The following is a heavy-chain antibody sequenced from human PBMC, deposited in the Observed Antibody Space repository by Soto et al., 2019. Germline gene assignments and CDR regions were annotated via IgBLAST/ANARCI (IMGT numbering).Heavy chain of an antibody. CDR1: GGTFSSYA. D-gene: IGHD2-2*02. J-gene: IGHJ4*02. Sequence: ASVKVSCKASGGTFSSYAISWVRQAPGQGLEWMGGIIPIFGTANYAQKFQGRVTITADESTSTAYMELSSLRSEDTAVYYCARSRRYCSTSCYTSFDYWGQGTLVTVSS. CDR2: IIPIFGTA. CDR3: ARSRRYCSTSCYTSFDY. V-gene: IGHV1-69*13.